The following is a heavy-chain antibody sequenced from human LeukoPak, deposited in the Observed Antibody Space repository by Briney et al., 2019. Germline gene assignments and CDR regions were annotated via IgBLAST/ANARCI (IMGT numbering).Heavy chain of an antibody. J-gene: IGHJ5*02. Sequence: PSETLSLTCTVSGGSISSQYWSWIRQPPGKGLEWIGYIHYSGSTSYNPSLKSRVTISVDTSKNQFSLRLSSVTAADTAVYYCARDIISEYSSSHSHFDPWGQGTLVTVSS. CDR2: IHYSGST. V-gene: IGHV4-59*11. D-gene: IGHD6-6*01. CDR1: GGSISSQY. CDR3: ARDIISEYSSSHSHFDP.